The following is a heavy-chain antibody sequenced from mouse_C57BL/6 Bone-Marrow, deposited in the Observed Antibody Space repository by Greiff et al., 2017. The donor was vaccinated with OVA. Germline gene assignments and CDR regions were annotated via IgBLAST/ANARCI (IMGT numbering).Heavy chain of an antibody. Sequence: EVQLQESGPELVKPGASVKISCKASGYSFTDYNMNWVKQSNGKSLEWIGVINPNYGTTSYNQKFKGKATLTVDQSSSTAYMQLNSLTSEDSAVYYCEGYYYGSTYFDYWGQGTTLTVSS. CDR2: INPNYGTT. CDR3: EGYYYGSTYFDY. CDR1: GYSFTDYN. J-gene: IGHJ2*01. V-gene: IGHV1-39*01. D-gene: IGHD1-1*01.